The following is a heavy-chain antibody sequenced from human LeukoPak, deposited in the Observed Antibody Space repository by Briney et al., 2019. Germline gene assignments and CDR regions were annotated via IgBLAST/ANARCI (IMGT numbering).Heavy chain of an antibody. J-gene: IGHJ4*02. V-gene: IGHV3-38-3*01. D-gene: IGHD1-7*01. CDR2: ISGGST. CDR3: ARAHNWKYGSFDF. Sequence: GGSLRLSCAASGFTVSSNEMSWVRQAPGKGLEWVSSISGGSTYYADSVKGRFTISRDNAKNSLYLQMNSLRAEDTAVYYCARAHNWKYGSFDFWGQGTLVTVSS. CDR1: GFTVSSNE.